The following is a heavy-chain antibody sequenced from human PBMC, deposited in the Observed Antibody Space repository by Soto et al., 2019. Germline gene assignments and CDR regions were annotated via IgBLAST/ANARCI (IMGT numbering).Heavy chain of an antibody. CDR2: INTDGSST. CDR3: ARFRVDGDYVP. J-gene: IGHJ5*02. D-gene: IGHD4-17*01. V-gene: IGHV3-74*01. Sequence: EVQLVESGGGLVPPGGSLRLSCAVSGFTFSNYWMHWVRQAPGKGLVWVSRINTDGSSTSHADFVKGRFTISRDNARNTLFLQMNSLTAEDTAVYYCARFRVDGDYVPWGHGTLVTVSA. CDR1: GFTFSNYW.